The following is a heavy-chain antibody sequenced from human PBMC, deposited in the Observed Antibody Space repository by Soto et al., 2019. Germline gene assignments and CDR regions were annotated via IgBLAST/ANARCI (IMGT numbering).Heavy chain of an antibody. V-gene: IGHV6-1*01. CDR2: RYYSSKWYN. CDR1: GESVSINSAG. Sequence: SQTLSLTCAISGESVSINSAGWNLIMQSPSTVLDWLGRRYYSSKWYNGYAASVKSRISIHQETSKNQFSLQLTSVTPEDTAVYCCTRGAAVTLAGGGLDVWGQGTTETV. CDR3: TRGAAVTLAGGGLDV. D-gene: IGHD4-17*01. J-gene: IGHJ6*02.